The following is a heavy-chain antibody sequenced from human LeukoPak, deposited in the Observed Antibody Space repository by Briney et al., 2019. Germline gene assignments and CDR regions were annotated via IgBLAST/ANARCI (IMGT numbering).Heavy chain of an antibody. J-gene: IGHJ3*02. CDR1: GFTFSSYA. CDR2: ISGSGGST. CDR3: ARDLLIRVGATVNAFDI. V-gene: IGHV3-23*01. D-gene: IGHD1-26*01. Sequence: PGGSLRLSCAASGFTFSSYAMSWVRQAPGKGLEWVSAISGSGGSTYYADSVKGRFTISRDNAKNSLYLQMNSLRAEDTAVYYCARDLLIRVGATVNAFDIWGQGTMVTVSS.